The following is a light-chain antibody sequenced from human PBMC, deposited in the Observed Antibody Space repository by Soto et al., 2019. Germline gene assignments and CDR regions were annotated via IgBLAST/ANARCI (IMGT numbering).Light chain of an antibody. V-gene: IGKV3D-15*01. CDR3: QQNSNLQGT. CDR1: QSVSSN. J-gene: IGKJ1*01. CDR2: GAS. Sequence: EIVMTQSPATLSVSPGERATLSCRASQSVSSNLAWFQQKPGQAPRLLIFGASTRATGIPARFSGSGSGTDFSLTISSLEPEDFAVYYCQQNSNLQGTFGQGTKVDIK.